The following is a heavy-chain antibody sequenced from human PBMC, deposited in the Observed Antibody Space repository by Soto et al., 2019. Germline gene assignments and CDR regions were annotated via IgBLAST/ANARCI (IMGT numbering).Heavy chain of an antibody. J-gene: IGHJ4*02. CDR3: ARVKAEYYDILTGYYGIDY. Sequence: SETLSLTCTVSGGSISSYYWSWIRQPPGKGLEWIGYIYYSGSTNYNPSLKSRVTISVDTSKNQFSLKLSSVTAADTAVYYCARVKAEYYDILTGYYGIDYWGKGTLVTVSS. D-gene: IGHD3-9*01. V-gene: IGHV4-59*01. CDR2: IYYSGST. CDR1: GGSISSYY.